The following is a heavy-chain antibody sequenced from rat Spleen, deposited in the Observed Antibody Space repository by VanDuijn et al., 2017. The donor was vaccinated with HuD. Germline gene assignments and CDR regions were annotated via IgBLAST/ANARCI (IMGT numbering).Heavy chain of an antibody. CDR1: GYSITSSYR. CDR3: ARGPLTTEGIGPL. J-gene: IGHJ2*01. D-gene: IGHD1-11*01. Sequence: EVQLQESGPGLVKPSQSLSLTCSVTGYSITSSYRWNWIRKFPGHKLEWMGYINSAGSTNYNPSLKSRISITRDTSKNQFFLQLNSVNTEETATYYCARGPLTTEGIGPLWGQGVMVTVSS. CDR2: INSAGST. V-gene: IGHV3-3*01.